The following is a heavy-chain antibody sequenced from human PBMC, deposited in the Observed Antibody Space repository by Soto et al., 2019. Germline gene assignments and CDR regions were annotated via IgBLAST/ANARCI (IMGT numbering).Heavy chain of an antibody. Sequence: PGGSLRLSCAASGFTFSSYAMSWVRQAPGKGLEWVSAISGSGGSTYYADSVKGRFTISRDNSKNTLYLQMNSLRAEDTAVYYCRVVVAATFLNYYMDVWGKGTTVTVSS. D-gene: IGHD2-15*01. CDR3: RVVVAATFLNYYMDV. CDR1: GFTFSSYA. CDR2: ISGSGGST. V-gene: IGHV3-23*01. J-gene: IGHJ6*03.